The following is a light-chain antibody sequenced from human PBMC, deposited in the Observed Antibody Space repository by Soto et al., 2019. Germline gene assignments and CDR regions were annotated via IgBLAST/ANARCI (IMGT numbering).Light chain of an antibody. CDR1: QSISNY. J-gene: IGKJ1*01. Sequence: DIQMTQSPSSLSASLGETITITCRSRQSISNYVNWYQQRPGKAPKALIYGATGLQSGVPSRFSGHGSGTEFTLTITGLQPEDFATYWCQQAYTIPWTFGQGTKVEAK. V-gene: IGKV1-39*01. CDR3: QQAYTIPWT. CDR2: GAT.